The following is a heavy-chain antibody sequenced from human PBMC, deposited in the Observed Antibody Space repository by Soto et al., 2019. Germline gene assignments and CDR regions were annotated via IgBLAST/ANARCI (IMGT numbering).Heavy chain of an antibody. CDR3: ASGRSLRFLEWLFPPNDH. CDR2: INHSGST. Sequence: SETLSLTYAVYGGSFSGYYWSWIRQPPGKGLEWIGEINHSGSTNYNPSLKSRVTISVDTSKNQFSLKLSSVTAAATAVYYCASGRSLRFLEWLFPPNDHWGQGTLVTAS. V-gene: IGHV4-34*01. D-gene: IGHD3-3*01. CDR1: GGSFSGYY. J-gene: IGHJ4*02.